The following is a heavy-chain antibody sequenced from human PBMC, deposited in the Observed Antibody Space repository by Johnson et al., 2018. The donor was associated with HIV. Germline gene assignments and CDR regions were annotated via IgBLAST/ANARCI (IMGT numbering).Heavy chain of an antibody. CDR2: ISYDGSNK. V-gene: IGHV3-30*04. Sequence: QMQLVESGGDVVQPGRSLRLSCAASGFTFSSYAMHWVRQAPGKGREWVAVISYDGSNKYYADSVKGRFHISRDNSTNTLYLQMNSLRAEDTAVYYCARDRALRGYYDSSGYTWADAFDIWGQGTMVTVSS. CDR3: ARDRALRGYYDSSGYTWADAFDI. CDR1: GFTFSSYA. J-gene: IGHJ3*02. D-gene: IGHD3-22*01.